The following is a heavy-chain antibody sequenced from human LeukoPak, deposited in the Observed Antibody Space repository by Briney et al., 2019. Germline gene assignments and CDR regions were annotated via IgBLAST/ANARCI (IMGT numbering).Heavy chain of an antibody. CDR1: GYTFTSYG. Sequence: ASVKVSCKASGYTFTSYGISWVRQAPGQGHEWMGGISVYNGNTNYAQKLQGRVTMTTDTSTSTAYMELRSLRSDDTAVYYCARFGAGYCSGGSGSNFDYWGQGTLVTVSS. D-gene: IGHD2-15*01. CDR2: ISVYNGNT. CDR3: ARFGAGYCSGGSGSNFDY. J-gene: IGHJ4*02. V-gene: IGHV1-18*01.